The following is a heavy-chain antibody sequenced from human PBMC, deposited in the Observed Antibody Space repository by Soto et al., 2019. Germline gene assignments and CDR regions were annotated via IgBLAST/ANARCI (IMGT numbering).Heavy chain of an antibody. Sequence: GGSLRLCCAASGLPFSYYYMSWVRQAPGKGLEWVGRIKRKTDGGTTEYAAAVKGRFTISRDDSKNTLYLQMNSLKTEDTAVYYCNSGWNSDYWGQGTLVTVSS. J-gene: IGHJ4*02. CDR1: GLPFSYYY. CDR2: IKRKTDGGTT. CDR3: NSGWNSDY. D-gene: IGHD1-7*01. V-gene: IGHV3-15*01.